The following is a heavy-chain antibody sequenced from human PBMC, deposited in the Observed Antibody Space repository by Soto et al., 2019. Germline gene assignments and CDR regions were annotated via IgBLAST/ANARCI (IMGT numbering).Heavy chain of an antibody. J-gene: IGHJ6*02. D-gene: IGHD3-3*01. CDR3: ARGGPQGRYYDFWSGYFIPLHPHYCMVF. CDR1: GFTFSSYA. CDR2: ISYDGSNK. Sequence: GGSLRLSCAASGFTFSSYAMHWVRQAPGKGLEWVAVISYDGSNKYYADSVKGRFTISRDNSKNTLYLQMNSLRAEDTAVYYCARGGPQGRYYDFWSGYFIPLHPHYCMVFRGPGIMVTLFS. V-gene: IGHV3-30-3*01.